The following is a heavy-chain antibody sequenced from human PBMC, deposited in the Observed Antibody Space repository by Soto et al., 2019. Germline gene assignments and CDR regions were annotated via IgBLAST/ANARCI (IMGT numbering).Heavy chain of an antibody. CDR1: CGSISSSRYY. Sequence: SETLSLTCTVSCGSISSSRYYWGWIRQPPGKGLEGIGSIYYSGSTYYNTSLKSRVTISVDTSKNQFSLKLSSLTAADTAVYYRARVLASWTNWFDPWGQGTLVTVSS. CDR3: ARVLASWTNWFDP. CDR2: IYYSGST. V-gene: IGHV4-39*01. D-gene: IGHD3-3*01. J-gene: IGHJ5*02.